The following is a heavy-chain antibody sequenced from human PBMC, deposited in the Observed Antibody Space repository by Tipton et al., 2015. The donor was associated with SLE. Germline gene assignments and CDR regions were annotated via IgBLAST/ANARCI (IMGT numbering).Heavy chain of an antibody. CDR2: INHSGST. CDR3: ARGGRFLRYYYGSGSPKGSDAFDI. Sequence: TLSLTCTVSGGSISSYYWSWIRQPPGKGLEWIGEINHSGSTNYNPSLKSRVTISVDTSKNQFSLKLSSVTAADTAVYYCARGGRFLRYYYGSGSPKGSDAFDIWGQGTMVTVSS. CDR1: GGSISSYY. V-gene: IGHV4-34*01. J-gene: IGHJ3*02. D-gene: IGHD3-10*01.